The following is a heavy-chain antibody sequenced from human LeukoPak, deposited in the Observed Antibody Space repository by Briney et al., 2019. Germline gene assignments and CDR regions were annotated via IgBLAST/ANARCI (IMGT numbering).Heavy chain of an antibody. CDR1: GFTFTDYG. J-gene: IGHJ4*02. CDR3: ARPSGSVTIFGVVDYFDY. Sequence: GGSLRLSCVVSGFTFTDYGMHWVRQAPGKGLDWVASIAYDGSNENYAESVKGRFTISRDNSKNTLYLQLNSLRAEDTAVYYCARPSGSVTIFGVVDYFDYWGQGSLVTVSS. V-gene: IGHV3-30*04. CDR2: IAYDGSNE. D-gene: IGHD3-3*01.